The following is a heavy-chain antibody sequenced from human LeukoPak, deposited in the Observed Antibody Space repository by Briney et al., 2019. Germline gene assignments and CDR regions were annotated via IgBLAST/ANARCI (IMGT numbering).Heavy chain of an antibody. V-gene: IGHV3-53*01. CDR1: GFTVSSNY. Sequence: QPGGSLRLSCAASGFTVSSNYLTWVHQAPGKGLEWISVLYSGGNTYYADSVKGRFTISRDNARNSLYVQMDSLRDEDAAVYYCARDSGVDGHIDYWGQGTLVTVPS. CDR3: ARDSGVDGHIDY. J-gene: IGHJ4*02. CDR2: LYSGGNT. D-gene: IGHD5-24*01.